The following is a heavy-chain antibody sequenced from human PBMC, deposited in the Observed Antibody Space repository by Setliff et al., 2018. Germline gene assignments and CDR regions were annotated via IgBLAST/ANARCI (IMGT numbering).Heavy chain of an antibody. CDR2: IQKSGGT. V-gene: IGHV4-59*01. CDR3: VRESRSTWYRRDF. D-gene: IGHD6-13*01. CDR1: GVSISSYY. J-gene: IGHJ6*02. Sequence: SETLSLTCNVSGVSISSYYWSWIRQPPGKGLESIGYIQKSGGTNYNPALKSRVTISVDTSTNQFSLKLRSVTAADTAVYYCVRESRSTWYRRDFWGQGTTVTVSS.